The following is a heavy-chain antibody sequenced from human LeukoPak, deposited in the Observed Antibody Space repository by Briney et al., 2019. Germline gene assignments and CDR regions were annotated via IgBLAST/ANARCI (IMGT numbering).Heavy chain of an antibody. CDR3: AKDINEYYYDSSGYAFDI. CDR1: GFTFDDYA. J-gene: IGHJ3*02. D-gene: IGHD3-22*01. V-gene: IGHV3-9*03. Sequence: PGRSLRLSCAASGFTFDDYAMHWVRQAPGKGLEWVSGISWNSGSIDYADSVKGRFTISRDNAKNSLYLQMNSLRAEDMALYYCAKDINEYYYDSSGYAFDIWGQGTMVTVSS. CDR2: ISWNSGSI.